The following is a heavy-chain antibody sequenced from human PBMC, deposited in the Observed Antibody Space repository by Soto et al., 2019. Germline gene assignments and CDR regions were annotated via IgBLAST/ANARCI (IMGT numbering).Heavy chain of an antibody. D-gene: IGHD3-22*01. J-gene: IGHJ4*02. CDR2: ISYDGSNK. Sequence: GGSLRLSCAASGFTFSSYAMHWVRQAPGKGLEWVAVISYDGSNKYYADSVKGRFTISRDNSKNTLYLQMSSLRAEDTAVYYCAKVFYYYDSSGYYYFDYWGQGTLVTVSS. CDR1: GFTFSSYA. CDR3: AKVFYYYDSSGYYYFDY. V-gene: IGHV3-30-3*01.